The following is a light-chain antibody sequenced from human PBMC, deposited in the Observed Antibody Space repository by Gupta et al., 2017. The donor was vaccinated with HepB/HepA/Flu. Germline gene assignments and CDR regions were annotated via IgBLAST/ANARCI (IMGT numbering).Light chain of an antibody. Sequence: DIVMTQSPASLAVSLGERATINCTSSQSLLNRSNNNNYLAWYQQKPGQPPKLLIYWAFIRESGVPDRFSGSGSGTDFTLSISILQAEDVAVYYCQQYDRPPLTFDGGTKVEIK. CDR1: QSLLNRSNNNNY. CDR2: WAF. V-gene: IGKV4-1*01. J-gene: IGKJ4*01. CDR3: QQYDRPPLT.